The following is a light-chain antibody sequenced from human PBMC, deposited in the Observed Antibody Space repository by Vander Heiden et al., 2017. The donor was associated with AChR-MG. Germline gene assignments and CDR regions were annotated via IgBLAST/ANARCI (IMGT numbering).Light chain of an antibody. Sequence: DIQLTQSPSSLSASVGDRVTINCRASQSISSYLKWYQQSPGKAPKLLIYAASSLQSGVPSRFSGSGSGTDFTLNISNLQPEDFATYYCQQSSITPLTFGGGTKVEIK. J-gene: IGKJ4*01. CDR1: QSISSY. CDR3: QQSSITPLT. V-gene: IGKV1-39*01. CDR2: AAS.